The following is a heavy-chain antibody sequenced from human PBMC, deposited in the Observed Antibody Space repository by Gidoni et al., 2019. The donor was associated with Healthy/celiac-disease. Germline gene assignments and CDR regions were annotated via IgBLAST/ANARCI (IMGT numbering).Heavy chain of an antibody. Sequence: QVQLVQSGAEVKKPGSSVQVSCKASGGTFSSYAISWVRQAPGQGLEWIGRIIPILGIANYAQKFQGRVTITADKSTSTAYMELSSLRSEDTAVYYCARGKDYGVGTLYFDLWGRGTLVTVSS. V-gene: IGHV1-69*04. J-gene: IGHJ2*01. D-gene: IGHD4-17*01. CDR3: ARGKDYGVGTLYFDL. CDR2: IIPILGIA. CDR1: GGTFSSYA.